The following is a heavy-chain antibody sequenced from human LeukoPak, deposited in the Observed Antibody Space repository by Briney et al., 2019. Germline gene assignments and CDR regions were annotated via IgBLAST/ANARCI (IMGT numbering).Heavy chain of an antibody. V-gene: IGHV3-7*01. CDR2: IKQDGSEK. J-gene: IGHJ4*02. CDR1: GFTFSSYW. Sequence: GGSLRPSCAASGFTFSSYWMSWVRQAPGKGLEWVANIKQDGSEKYYVDSVKGRFTISRDNAKNSLYLQMNSLRAEDTAVYCCARDISTYYYGSGSLHWGQETLVTVSS. CDR3: ARDISTYYYGSGSLH. D-gene: IGHD3-10*01.